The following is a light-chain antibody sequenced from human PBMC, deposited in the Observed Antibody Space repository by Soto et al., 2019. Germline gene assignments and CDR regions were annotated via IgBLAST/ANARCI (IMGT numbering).Light chain of an antibody. V-gene: IGLV2-11*01. J-gene: IGLJ1*01. CDR3: CSYAGSYTHYV. CDR2: AVT. CDR1: SSDVGGYNY. Sequence: QSALTQPRSVSGSPGQSVTISCTGTSSDVGGYNYVSWYQQYPGKAPKVMIYAVTKRPSGVPDRISGSKSGNTASLTLSGLQAEDEADYYCCSYAGSYTHYVFGTGTKLTVL.